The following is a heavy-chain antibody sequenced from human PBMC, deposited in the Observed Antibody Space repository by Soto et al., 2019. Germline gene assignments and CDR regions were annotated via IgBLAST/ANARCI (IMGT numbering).Heavy chain of an antibody. D-gene: IGHD3-10*01. Sequence: SETLSLTCTVSGGAISTYYWSWIRQPPGKGLEWIGYIYYTGSTKYNPSLKSRVTISVDTSKNQFSLKLSSVTAADTAVYYCARHGFGPLHGLVDVWGQGTTVTVSS. CDR2: IYYTGST. CDR1: GGAISTYY. J-gene: IGHJ6*02. CDR3: ARHGFGPLHGLVDV. V-gene: IGHV4-59*08.